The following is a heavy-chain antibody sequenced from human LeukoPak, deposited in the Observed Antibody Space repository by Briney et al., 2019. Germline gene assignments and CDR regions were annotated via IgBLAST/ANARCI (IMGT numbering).Heavy chain of an antibody. V-gene: IGHV3-23*01. D-gene: IGHD1-1*01. CDR3: AKRVSGTTFY. CDR1: GFSFSCYW. J-gene: IGHJ4*02. Sequence: GGSLRLSCAASGFSFSCYWMSWIRRAPGKGLEWVSAISGSGATTYYADSVKGRFTISRDNSKNTLYLHMNSLRAEDTAVYYCAKRVSGTTFYWGQGTLVTVSS. CDR2: ISGSGATT.